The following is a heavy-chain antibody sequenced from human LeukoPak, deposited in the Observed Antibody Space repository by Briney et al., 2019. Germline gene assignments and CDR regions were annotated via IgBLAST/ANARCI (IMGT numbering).Heavy chain of an antibody. CDR1: GFTFSSYG. J-gene: IGHJ3*02. CDR3: AKVGYYDSSGKRRAFDI. D-gene: IGHD3-22*01. CDR2: ISGSGGST. V-gene: IGHV3-23*01. Sequence: PGGSLRLSCAASGFTFSSYGMSWVRQAPGQGLEWVSAISGSGGSTYYADSVKGRFTISRDNSKNTLYLQMNSLRAEDTVVYYCAKVGYYDSSGKRRAFDIWGQGTMVTVSS.